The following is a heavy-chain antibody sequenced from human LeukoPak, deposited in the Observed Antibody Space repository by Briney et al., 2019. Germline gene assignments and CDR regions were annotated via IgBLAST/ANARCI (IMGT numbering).Heavy chain of an antibody. J-gene: IGHJ1*01. V-gene: IGHV4-59*01. CDR2: IYDSGST. CDR1: GDSISSYY. Sequence: PSETLSLTCTVSGDSISSYYWSWIRQPPGKGLEWMWYIYDSGSTNYNPSLKSRVMISVDTSKTQCSLKLSSVTAADTAVYYCASAPESGYCSRTSCYEGSEYFQHWGQGTLVTVSS. CDR3: ASAPESGYCSRTSCYEGSEYFQH. D-gene: IGHD2-2*01.